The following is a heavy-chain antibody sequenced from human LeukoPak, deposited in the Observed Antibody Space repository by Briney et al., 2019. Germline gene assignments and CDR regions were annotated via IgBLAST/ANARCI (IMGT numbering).Heavy chain of an antibody. D-gene: IGHD3-10*01. Sequence: PSETLSLTCTVSGGSISSSSYYWGWIRQPPGRGLEWIGSIYYSGSTYYNPSLKSRVTISVDTSKNQFSLILSSVTAADTAVYYCARDRGFGESYPGMTYFDYWGQGTLVTVSS. CDR3: ARDRGFGESYPGMTYFDY. V-gene: IGHV4-39*07. CDR1: GGSISSSSYY. J-gene: IGHJ4*02. CDR2: IYYSGST.